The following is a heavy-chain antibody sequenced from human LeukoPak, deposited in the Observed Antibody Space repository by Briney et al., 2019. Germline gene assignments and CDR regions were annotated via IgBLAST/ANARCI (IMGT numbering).Heavy chain of an antibody. D-gene: IGHD3-3*01. CDR1: GGSFSGYY. CDR2: INHSGST. CDR3: ARYIPKYYDFWIYGMDV. V-gene: IGHV4-34*01. J-gene: IGHJ6*02. Sequence: SETLSLTCAVYGGSFSGYYWSWIRHPPGKGLEWIGEINHSGSTNYNPSLKSRVTISVDTSKNQFSLKRSSVTAADTAVYYCARYIPKYYDFWIYGMDVWGQGTTVTVSS.